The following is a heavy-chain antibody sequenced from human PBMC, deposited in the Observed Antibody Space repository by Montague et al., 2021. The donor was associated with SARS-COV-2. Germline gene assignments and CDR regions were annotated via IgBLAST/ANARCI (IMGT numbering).Heavy chain of an antibody. Sequence: SETLSLTCAVSGESMTRSWWTWVRQPPGQRLQWIGEIFHDGTSXSXYXXXXQXRVTISPDTSKNQFSVMLTSVTAADTAMYFCARGVNSGGRLNGWDSWGQGTLVTVSS. CDR3: ARGVNSGGRLNGWDS. V-gene: IGHV4-4*02. CDR1: GESMTRSW. J-gene: IGHJ4*02. D-gene: IGHD2-15*01. CDR2: IFHDGTS.